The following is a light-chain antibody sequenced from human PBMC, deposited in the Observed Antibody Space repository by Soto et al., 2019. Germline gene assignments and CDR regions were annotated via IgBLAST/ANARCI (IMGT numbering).Light chain of an antibody. CDR2: KVS. V-gene: IGKV2-30*01. Sequence: EVMMTQSPLSLPVTLGQPASISCRSSQTLVFSDGNIYVSWFQQRPGQSPRRLMYKVSNRDSGVPDRFSGSGSGTDFTLKITRVEAEDVGVYYCMQGTGWPWTFGQGTKVDIK. J-gene: IGKJ1*01. CDR1: QTLVFSDGNIY. CDR3: MQGTGWPWT.